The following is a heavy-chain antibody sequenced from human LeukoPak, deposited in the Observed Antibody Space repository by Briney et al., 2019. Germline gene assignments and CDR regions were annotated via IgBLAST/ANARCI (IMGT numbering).Heavy chain of an antibody. J-gene: IGHJ4*02. CDR1: GGSISSSSYY. Sequence: SETLSLTCTASGGSISSSSYYWGWIRQPPGKGLEWIGSIYYSGSTYYNPSLKSRVTISVDTSKNQFSLKLSSVTAADTAVYYCARGLVPAAIPPSFDYWGQGTLVTVSS. D-gene: IGHD2-2*02. CDR3: ARGLVPAAIPPSFDY. CDR2: IYYSGST. V-gene: IGHV4-39*07.